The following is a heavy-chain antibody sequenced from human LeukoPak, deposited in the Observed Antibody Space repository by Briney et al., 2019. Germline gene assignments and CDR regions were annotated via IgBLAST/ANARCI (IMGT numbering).Heavy chain of an antibody. CDR1: GINFRGYW. D-gene: IGHD5-12*01. CDR2: MKQDGSEK. CDR3: ARDLGHTGYDLYDY. J-gene: IGHJ4*02. Sequence: PGGSLRLSCAVSGINFRGYWMAWVRQAPGKGLEWVANMKQDGSEKYYVDSVKGRFTISRDNAKNSLYLEMNSLRVEDTAVYYCARDLGHTGYDLYDYWGQGTLVTVYS. V-gene: IGHV3-7*01.